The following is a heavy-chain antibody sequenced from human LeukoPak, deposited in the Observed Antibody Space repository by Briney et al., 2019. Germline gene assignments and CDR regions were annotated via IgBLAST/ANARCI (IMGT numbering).Heavy chain of an antibody. CDR3: ARLTYYYDSSGYYFDY. V-gene: IGHV3-30*03. CDR2: ISYDGSNK. CDR1: GFTFSSYG. Sequence: GGSLRLSCAASGFTFSSYGMHWVRQAPGKGLEWVAVISYDGSNKYYADSVKGRFTISRDNSKNTLYLQMNSLRAEDTALYYCARLTYYYDSSGYYFDYWGQGTLVTVSS. J-gene: IGHJ4*02. D-gene: IGHD3-22*01.